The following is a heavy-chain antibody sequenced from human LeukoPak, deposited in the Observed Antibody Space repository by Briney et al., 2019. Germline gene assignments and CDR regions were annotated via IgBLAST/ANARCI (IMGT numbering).Heavy chain of an antibody. CDR3: VREGEWALPFDY. Sequence: SETLSLTCTVSGGSISTTSYFWGWIRQPPGKGLEWIGSIYYSGSTYYNPSLKSRVTISVDTSKNQFSLKLSSVIAADTAVYFCVREGEWALPFDYWGQGTLITVSS. D-gene: IGHD3-16*01. V-gene: IGHV4-39*01. CDR2: IYYSGST. J-gene: IGHJ4*02. CDR1: GGSISTTSYF.